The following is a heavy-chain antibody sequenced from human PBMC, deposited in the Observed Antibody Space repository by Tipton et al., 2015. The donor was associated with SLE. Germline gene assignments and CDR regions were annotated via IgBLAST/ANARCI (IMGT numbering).Heavy chain of an antibody. Sequence: TLSLTCTVSGGSISSSTYYWGWIRQPPGKGLEWIGSIYYSGNTNYNPSLKSRVTISVDTSKNQFSLKLSSVTAADTAVYYCARPRSGSSAPFDYWGQGTLVTVSS. CDR2: IYYSGNT. CDR3: ARPRSGSSAPFDY. V-gene: IGHV4-39*01. J-gene: IGHJ4*02. D-gene: IGHD6-6*01. CDR1: GGSISSSTYY.